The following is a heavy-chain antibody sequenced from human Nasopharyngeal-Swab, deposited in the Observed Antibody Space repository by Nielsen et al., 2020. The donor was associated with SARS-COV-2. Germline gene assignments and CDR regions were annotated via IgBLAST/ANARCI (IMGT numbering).Heavy chain of an antibody. J-gene: IGHJ3*02. D-gene: IGHD2-2*01. CDR2: NYYSGSS. V-gene: IGHV4-61*01. CDR1: GGSVSSGSYY. CDR3: ARGRQYQLLFIFVEDAFDI. Sequence: SETLSLTCTVSGGSVSSGSYYWSWIRQPPGKGLEWIGYNYYSGSSNYNPSLQMRITISVDTSKNQFPLTLSSVTAAATAVYNCARGRQYQLLFIFVEDAFDIWGQGTMVTVSS.